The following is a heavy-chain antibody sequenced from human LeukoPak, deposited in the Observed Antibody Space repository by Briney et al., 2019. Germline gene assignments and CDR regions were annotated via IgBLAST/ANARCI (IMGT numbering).Heavy chain of an antibody. CDR3: ARRPDAFDI. CDR1: GVSISSYY. V-gene: IGHV4-59*08. CDR2: IYYSGST. J-gene: IGHJ3*02. Sequence: SETLSLTCTVSGVSISSYYWSWIRQPPGKGLEWIGYIYYSGSTNYNPSLKSRVTISVDTSKNQFSLKLSSVTAADTAVYYCARRPDAFDIWGQGTMVTVSS.